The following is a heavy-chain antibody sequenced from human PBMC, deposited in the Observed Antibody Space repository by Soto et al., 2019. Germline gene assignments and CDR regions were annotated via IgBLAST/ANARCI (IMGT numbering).Heavy chain of an antibody. V-gene: IGHV3-30-3*01. CDR1: GFTFSSYA. J-gene: IGHJ4*02. CDR2: ISYDGSSK. Sequence: QVQLVESGGGVVQPGRSLRLSCAASGFTFSSYAMHWVRQAPGKGLEWVAVISYDGSSKYYADSVKGRFTISRDNSKNTLYLQMSSLRGEDTAVYYCAREITYSSNPLDYWGQGTLVTVSS. CDR3: AREITYSSNPLDY. D-gene: IGHD6-13*01.